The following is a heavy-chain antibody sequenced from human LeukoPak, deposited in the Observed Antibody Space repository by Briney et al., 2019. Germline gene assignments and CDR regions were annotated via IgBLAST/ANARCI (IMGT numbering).Heavy chain of an antibody. CDR3: ARSERRLDISHYYYPMDV. D-gene: IGHD1-1*01. CDR2: INPNSGDT. Sequence: ASVNVSCKASGYTFTDYYIHLVRQAPGQALEWMGWINPNSGDTKYPQNFQDRVTMTRDTSTTTAYMDLTRLKSEDTAVYYCARSERRLDISHYYYPMDVWGQGTTVTVSS. J-gene: IGHJ6*02. V-gene: IGHV1-2*02. CDR1: GYTFTDYY.